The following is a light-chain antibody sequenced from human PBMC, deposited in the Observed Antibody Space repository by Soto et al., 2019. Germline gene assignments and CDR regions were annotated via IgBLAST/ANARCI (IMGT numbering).Light chain of an antibody. CDR1: SSDVGRYKL. Sequence: QSALTQPASVCGSPGQSITISCTGTSSDVGRYKLVSWYQQHPGKAPKLMIYDVSNRPSGVSDRFSGSKSGNTASLTISGLQAEDEADYYCSSYTTSITLIFGGGTKLTVL. J-gene: IGLJ2*01. CDR2: DVS. CDR3: SSYTTSITLI. V-gene: IGLV2-14*03.